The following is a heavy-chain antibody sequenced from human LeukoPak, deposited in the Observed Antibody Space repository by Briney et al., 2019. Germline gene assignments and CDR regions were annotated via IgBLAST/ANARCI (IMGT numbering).Heavy chain of an antibody. CDR2: IYYSGST. CDR1: GGSISSYY. CDR3: ARDRWYCSSTSCYNWFDP. J-gene: IGHJ5*02. Sequence: SEALSLTCTVSGGSISSYYWSWIRQPPGKGLEWIGYIYYSGSTNYNPSLKSRVTISVDTSKNQFSLKLSSVAAADTAVYYCARDRWYCSSTSCYNWFDPWGQGTWSPSPQ. D-gene: IGHD2-2*01. V-gene: IGHV4-59*01.